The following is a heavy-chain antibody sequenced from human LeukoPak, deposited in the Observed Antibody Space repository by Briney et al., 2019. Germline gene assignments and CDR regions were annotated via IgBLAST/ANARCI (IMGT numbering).Heavy chain of an antibody. Sequence: SQTLSLTCAISGDSVSSNSAAWNWIRQSPSRGLEWLGRTYYRSKWYNDYAVSVKSRITINPDTSKNQFSLQLNSVTPEDTAVYYCARDRYSYCSSTSCLGEGMDVWGQGTTVTVSS. CDR2: TYYRSKWYN. CDR3: ARDRYSYCSSTSCLGEGMDV. D-gene: IGHD2-2*01. CDR1: GDSVSSNSAA. J-gene: IGHJ6*02. V-gene: IGHV6-1*01.